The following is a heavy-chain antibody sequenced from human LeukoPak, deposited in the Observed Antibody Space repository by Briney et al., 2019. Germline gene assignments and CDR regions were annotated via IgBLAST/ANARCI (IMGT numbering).Heavy chain of an antibody. Sequence: GGSLRLSCAASGFTFDDYAMHWVRQAPGKGLEWVSGISWNSGSIGYADSVKGRFTISRDNAKSSLYLQMNSLRVEDAAVYYCAKGSSSGWSGDYFDYWGQGTLVTVSS. D-gene: IGHD6-19*01. V-gene: IGHV3-9*01. CDR2: ISWNSGSI. J-gene: IGHJ4*02. CDR1: GFTFDDYA. CDR3: AKGSSSGWSGDYFDY.